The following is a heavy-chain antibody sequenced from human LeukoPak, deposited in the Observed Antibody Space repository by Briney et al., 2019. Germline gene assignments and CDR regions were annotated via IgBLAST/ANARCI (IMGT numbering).Heavy chain of an antibody. D-gene: IGHD3-22*01. CDR2: ISYDGSNK. Sequence: GRSLRLSCAASGFTFSSYGMHWVRPAPGKGLEWVAVISYDGSNKYYADSVKGRFTISRDNSKNTLYLQMNSLRAEDTAVYYCAKDFGYDSSGYSDYWGQGTLVTVSS. V-gene: IGHV3-30*18. J-gene: IGHJ4*02. CDR3: AKDFGYDSSGYSDY. CDR1: GFTFSSYG.